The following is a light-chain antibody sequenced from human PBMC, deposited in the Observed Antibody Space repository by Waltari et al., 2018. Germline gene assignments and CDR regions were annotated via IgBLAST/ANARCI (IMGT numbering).Light chain of an antibody. J-gene: IGLJ3*02. Sequence: SFELTQPPSVSMSPGQTASITCSGDILGNKYASWYQHKPGKSPLLVIYQDTKRPSGIPERFSGSKSGNAATLTISGTQAMDEADYYCQALGTGAWVFGGGTKLTVL. V-gene: IGLV3-1*01. CDR3: QALGTGAWV. CDR1: ILGNKY. CDR2: QDT.